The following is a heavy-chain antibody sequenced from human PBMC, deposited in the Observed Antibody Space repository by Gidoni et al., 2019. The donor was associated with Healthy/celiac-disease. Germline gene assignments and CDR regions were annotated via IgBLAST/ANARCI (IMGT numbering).Heavy chain of an antibody. CDR1: GFTFGDYA. Sequence: EVQLVESGGGLVQPGRSLRLSCTASGFTFGDYAMSWFRQAPGKGLERVGFRRSKAYGGKTEDAASVKGRVTISRDDSKSIAYLQMNSLKTEDTAVYYCTRDYYDSSGFDYWGQGTLVTVSS. CDR2: RRSKAYGGKT. CDR3: TRDYYDSSGFDY. J-gene: IGHJ4*02. D-gene: IGHD3-22*01. V-gene: IGHV3-49*03.